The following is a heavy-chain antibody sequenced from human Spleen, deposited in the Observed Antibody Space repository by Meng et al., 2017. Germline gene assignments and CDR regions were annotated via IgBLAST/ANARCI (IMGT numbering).Heavy chain of an antibody. D-gene: IGHD2-15*01. Sequence: QVQLQQWGAGLLKPSETLSLTCAVYGGSFSGYSWSWIRQPPGKGLEWIGEINHSGSTNYNPSLKSRVTISVDTSKNQFSLKLSSVTAADTAVYYCARRGVSGYSCYGNWGQGTLVTVSS. CDR2: INHSGST. CDR3: ARRGVSGYSCYGN. CDR1: GGSFSGYS. J-gene: IGHJ1*01. V-gene: IGHV4-34*01.